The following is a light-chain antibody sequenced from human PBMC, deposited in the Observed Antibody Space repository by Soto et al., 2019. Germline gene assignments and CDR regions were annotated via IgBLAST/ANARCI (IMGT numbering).Light chain of an antibody. CDR3: QHRYSTPRT. J-gene: IGKJ1*01. V-gene: IGKV1-39*01. Sequence: DIQMTQSPSSLSASVGDRVTITCRASQGISSYLTWYQQKSGKPPKLLSYPASTLQRGVPSRLSGSGSGTDYTLTISSLQPADFATYYCQHRYSTPRTFGQGTKVDIK. CDR1: QGISSY. CDR2: PAS.